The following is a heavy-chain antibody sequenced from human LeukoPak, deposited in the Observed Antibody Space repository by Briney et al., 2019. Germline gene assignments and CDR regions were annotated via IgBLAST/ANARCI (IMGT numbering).Heavy chain of an antibody. CDR2: IIPILGIA. CDR3: ASQVDYYDSSGYFDY. J-gene: IGHJ4*02. D-gene: IGHD3-22*01. Sequence: TVKVSCKASGGTFSSYAINWVRQAPGQGLEWMGRIIPILGIANYAQKFQGRVTITADKSTSTAYMELSSLRSEDTAVYYCASQVDYYDSSGYFDYWGQGTLVTVSS. V-gene: IGHV1-69*04. CDR1: GGTFSSYA.